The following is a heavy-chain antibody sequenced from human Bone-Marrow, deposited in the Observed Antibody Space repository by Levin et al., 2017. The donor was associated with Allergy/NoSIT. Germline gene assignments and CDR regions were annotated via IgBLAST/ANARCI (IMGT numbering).Heavy chain of an antibody. Sequence: GESLKISCATSGFTFSTYWMHWVRQGPGKGLVWVSRINEDGRTTNYADTVKGRFTISRDNARNTLYLQMNNLRAEDTALYYCVRDLAGRDGNWGQGTLLTVSS. CDR3: VRDLAGRDGN. CDR1: GFTFSTYW. V-gene: IGHV3-74*01. D-gene: IGHD2-21*02. J-gene: IGHJ4*02. CDR2: INEDGRTT.